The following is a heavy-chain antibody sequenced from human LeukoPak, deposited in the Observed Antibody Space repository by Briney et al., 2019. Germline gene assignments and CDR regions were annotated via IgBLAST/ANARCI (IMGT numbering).Heavy chain of an antibody. V-gene: IGHV3-23*01. CDR1: GFTFSSYA. CDR2: ISGNGAST. Sequence: GGXLRLSCAASGFTFSSYAMTWVRQAPGKGLEGVSVISGNGASTYYADSVKGRFTISRDNSKKTLYVQMNSLTAEDTAVYYCAKGDDSSGSFDYWGQGTLVTVSS. D-gene: IGHD3-22*01. CDR3: AKGDDSSGSFDY. J-gene: IGHJ4*02.